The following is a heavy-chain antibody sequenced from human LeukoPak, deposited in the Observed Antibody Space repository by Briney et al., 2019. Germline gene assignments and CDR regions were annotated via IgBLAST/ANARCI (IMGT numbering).Heavy chain of an antibody. J-gene: IGHJ4*02. CDR2: IYSGGST. CDR3: ARALGRSSNVDY. Sequence: GGSLRLSCAASGFTVSSNYMSWVRPAPGKGLEWVSVIYSGGSTYYADSVKCRFTISRDNSKNTLYLQMNRLRAEDTAVYYCARALGRSSNVDYCGEGTLVTVSS. D-gene: IGHD2-2*01. V-gene: IGHV3-53*01. CDR1: GFTVSSNY.